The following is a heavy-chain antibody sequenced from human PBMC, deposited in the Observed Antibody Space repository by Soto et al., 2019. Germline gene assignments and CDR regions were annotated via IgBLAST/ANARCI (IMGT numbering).Heavy chain of an antibody. CDR1: GFTFSSYA. V-gene: IGHV3-23*01. CDR2: ITFRGDYT. CDR3: GKLGTMGVFDN. D-gene: IGHD1-26*01. J-gene: IGHJ4*02. Sequence: EVQLLESGGGLVQPGGSLGLSCAASGFTFSSYAMSWVRQAPGKGLEWLAGITFRGDYTYYADSVKGRFTISRDNSRNRLDLQMDSLKVEDTALYYCGKLGTMGVFDNWGQGTLLTVSS.